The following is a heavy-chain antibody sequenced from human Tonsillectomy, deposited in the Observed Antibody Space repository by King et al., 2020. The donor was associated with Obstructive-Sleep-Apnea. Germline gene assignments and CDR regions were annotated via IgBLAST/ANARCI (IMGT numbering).Heavy chain of an antibody. V-gene: IGHV3-48*04. J-gene: IGHJ4*02. CDR3: AGIRYSGSFEIDY. CDR1: GFTFSSYS. D-gene: IGHD1-26*01. CDR2: ISSSSSTI. Sequence: QLVQPGGGLVQPGGSLRLSCAASGFTFSSYSMNWVRQAPGKGLEWVSYISSSSSTIYYADSVKGRFTISRDNAKNSLYLQMNSLRAEDTAVYYCAGIRYSGSFEIDYWGQGTLVTVSS.